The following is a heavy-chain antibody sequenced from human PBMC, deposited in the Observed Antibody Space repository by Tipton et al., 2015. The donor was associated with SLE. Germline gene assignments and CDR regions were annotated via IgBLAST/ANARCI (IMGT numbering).Heavy chain of an antibody. CDR2: IYYSGST. V-gene: IGHV4-59*08. Sequence: TLSLTCAMYRGSFSGYHWSWIRQPPGKGLEWIGYIYYSGSTNYNPSLKSRVTISVDTSKNQFSLKLSSVTAADTAVYYCAKHRYWFDPWGQGTLVTVSS. CDR1: RGSFSGYH. CDR3: AKHRYWFDP. J-gene: IGHJ5*02.